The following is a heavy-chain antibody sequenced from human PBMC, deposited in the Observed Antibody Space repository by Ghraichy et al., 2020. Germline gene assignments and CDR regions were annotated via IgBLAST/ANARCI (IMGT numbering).Heavy chain of an antibody. CDR1: GFTFSSYS. D-gene: IGHD3-22*01. CDR2: ISSSSSYI. V-gene: IGHV3-21*01. J-gene: IGHJ3*02. Sequence: GGSLRLSCAASGFTFSSYSMNWVRQAPGKGLEWVSSISSSSSYIYYADSVKGRFTISRDNAKNSLYLQMNSLRAEDTAVYYWARGKYYDDSRTRNGAFDIWGQGTMVTVSS. CDR3: ARGKYYDDSRTRNGAFDI.